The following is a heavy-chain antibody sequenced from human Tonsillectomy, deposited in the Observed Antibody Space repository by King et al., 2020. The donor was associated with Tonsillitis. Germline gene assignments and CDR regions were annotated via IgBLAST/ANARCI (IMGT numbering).Heavy chain of an antibody. Sequence: MQLQESGPGLVKPSETLSLTCTVSGGSISSYYWSWIRQPPGKGLEWIGYNYYNGSTNYTPSLKSRVTISVDTSKNQFSLRLSSVTAADTAVYYCAGVSFPSSARWYYFDYWGQGTLVTVSS. J-gene: IGHJ4*02. CDR1: GGSISSYY. V-gene: IGHV4-59*08. CDR2: NYYNGST. D-gene: IGHD2-15*01. CDR3: AGVSFPSSARWYYFDY.